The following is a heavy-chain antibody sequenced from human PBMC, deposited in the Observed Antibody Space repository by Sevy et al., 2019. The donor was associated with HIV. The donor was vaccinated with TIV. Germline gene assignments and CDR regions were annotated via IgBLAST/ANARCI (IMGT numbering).Heavy chain of an antibody. V-gene: IGHV5-51*01. CDR1: GYSFTSYW. D-gene: IGHD2-2*01. CDR3: ARQYCSSTSCTLGIDY. CDR2: IYPGDSDT. Sequence: GESLKISCKGSGYSFTSYWIGWVRQMPGKGLEWMGIIYPGDSDTRYSPSFQGQVTISADKSISTAYLQWSGLKASDTAMYYCARQYCSSTSCTLGIDYWGQGTLVTVSS. J-gene: IGHJ4*02.